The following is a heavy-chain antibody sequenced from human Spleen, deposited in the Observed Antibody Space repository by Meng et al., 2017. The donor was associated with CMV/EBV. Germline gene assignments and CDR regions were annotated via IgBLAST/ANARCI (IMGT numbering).Heavy chain of an antibody. CDR2: ISGST. V-gene: IGHV3-23*01. CDR1: GFTFSNYA. J-gene: IGHJ6*02. CDR3: ARDRVVPAANYYYGMDV. D-gene: IGHD2-2*01. Sequence: GESLKISCVASGFTFSNYAMTWVRQVPGKGLEWVSGISGSTYYADSVKGRFTIWRDNSKNTLYLQMNSLRAEDTAVYYCARDRVVPAANYYYGMDVWGQGTTVTVSS.